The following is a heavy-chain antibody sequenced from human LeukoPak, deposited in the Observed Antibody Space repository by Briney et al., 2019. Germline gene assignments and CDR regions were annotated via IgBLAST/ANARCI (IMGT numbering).Heavy chain of an antibody. J-gene: IGHJ4*02. V-gene: IGHV4-39*01. D-gene: IGHD6-13*01. CDR3: ARGKQPDPQLDY. Sequence: SETLSLTCTVSGGSISSSSYYWGWIRQPPGKGLEWIGSIYYSGSTYYNPSLKSRVTISVDTSKNQFSLKLSSVTAADTAVYYCARGKQPDPQLDYWGQGTLVTVSS. CDR1: GGSISSSSYY. CDR2: IYYSGST.